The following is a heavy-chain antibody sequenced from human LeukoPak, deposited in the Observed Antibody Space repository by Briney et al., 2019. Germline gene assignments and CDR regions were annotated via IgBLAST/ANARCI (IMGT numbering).Heavy chain of an antibody. D-gene: IGHD1/OR15-1a*01. CDR3: AKEGTASKPSDLDH. Sequence: GGSLRLSCAASGFIFTDYGMHWVRQAPGKGLEWLTFIRYDGSDKYYADSVKGRFTISRDNSKNTLYLQMNSLTSEDTAVYYCAKEGTASKPSDLDHWGGEFWSPSPQ. V-gene: IGHV3-30*02. J-gene: IGHJ4*02. CDR1: GFIFTDYG. CDR2: IRYDGSDK.